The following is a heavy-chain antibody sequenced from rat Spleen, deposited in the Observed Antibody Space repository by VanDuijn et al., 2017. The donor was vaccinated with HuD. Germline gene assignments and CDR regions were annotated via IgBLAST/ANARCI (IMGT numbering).Heavy chain of an antibody. D-gene: IGHD1-11*01. CDR2: ISSGGYT. CDR3: ARCYGWYRYFDF. V-gene: IGHV2S12*01. Sequence: QVQLKESGPGLVQPSQTLSLTCTVSGFSLSSNGVSWVRQPPGKGLEWIATISSGGYTYYNSVLKSRLSISRDTSKSQVFLKMNSLQTEDTASYFCARCYGWYRYFDFWGPGTMVTVSS. J-gene: IGHJ1*01. CDR1: GFSLSSNG.